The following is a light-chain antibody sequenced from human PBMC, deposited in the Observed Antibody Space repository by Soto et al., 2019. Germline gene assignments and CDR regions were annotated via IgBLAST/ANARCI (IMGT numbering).Light chain of an antibody. J-gene: IGKJ2*01. CDR1: QSSARF. Sequence: DIQMTQSPSSLSASVGDRVTISCRASQSSARFLNWYQPKPGKAPKMLIYASSTFKGGVPSSFSGSGSGTDFTLTISSLQPDDVATYFCQQSDSTPYALGQGTKLDIK. V-gene: IGKV1-39*01. CDR3: QQSDSTPYA. CDR2: ASS.